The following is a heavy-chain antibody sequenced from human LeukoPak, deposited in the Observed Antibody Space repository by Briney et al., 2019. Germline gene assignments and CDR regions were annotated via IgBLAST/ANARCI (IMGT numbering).Heavy chain of an antibody. V-gene: IGHV3-11*05. CDR3: ARDVGYTSPDYHGSGSLVDY. Sequence: GGSLRLSCAASGFTISHCYMSWIRQAPGKGLGWLSYISSSSTVTEYADSVKGRFTIFRDNANNSLYLQMNSLRAEDTAVYYCARDVGYTSPDYHGSGSLVDYWGQGTLVTVSS. J-gene: IGHJ4*02. CDR1: GFTISHCY. CDR2: ISSSSTVT. D-gene: IGHD3-10*01.